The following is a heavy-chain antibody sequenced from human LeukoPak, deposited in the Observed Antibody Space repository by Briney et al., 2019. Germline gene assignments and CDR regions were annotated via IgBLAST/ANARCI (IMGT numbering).Heavy chain of an antibody. CDR1: GFTFSRYW. Sequence: GGSLRLSCVDSGFTFSRYWMSWVRQAPGKGVEWVANIKQDGSERYYVDSVKGRFNISRDNAKNSLYLQMNSLRAEDTAVYYCARDLAYYDFGYFDYWGQGTLVTVSS. CDR3: ARDLAYYDFGYFDY. CDR2: IKQDGSER. V-gene: IGHV3-7*01. J-gene: IGHJ4*02. D-gene: IGHD3-3*01.